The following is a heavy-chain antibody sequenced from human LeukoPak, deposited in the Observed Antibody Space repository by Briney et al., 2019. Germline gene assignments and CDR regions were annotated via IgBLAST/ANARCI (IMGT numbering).Heavy chain of an antibody. CDR2: ISYDGINK. CDR1: GFGFRSYG. J-gene: IGHJ4*02. V-gene: IGHV3-30*18. Sequence: GGSLRLSCAASGFGFRSYGMHWVRQAPGKGLEWVAVISYDGINKYYADSVKGRFTISRDNSKNTLYLQMNSLRAEDTAVYYCAKDQGIVATTFDYWGQGTLVTVSS. D-gene: IGHD5-12*01. CDR3: AKDQGIVATTFDY.